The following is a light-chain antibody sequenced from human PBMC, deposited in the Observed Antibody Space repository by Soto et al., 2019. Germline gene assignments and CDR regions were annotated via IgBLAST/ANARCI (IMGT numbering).Light chain of an antibody. CDR1: QSISSW. CDR2: KAS. J-gene: IGKJ1*01. CDR3: QQSGT. Sequence: DIQMTQSPSTLSASVGDRVTITCRASQSISSWLAWYQQKPGKAPKLLIYKASSLESGVPSRFSGSGSGTEFTLTISSLQPDDFATYYCQQSGTFGQGTRWKSN. V-gene: IGKV1-5*03.